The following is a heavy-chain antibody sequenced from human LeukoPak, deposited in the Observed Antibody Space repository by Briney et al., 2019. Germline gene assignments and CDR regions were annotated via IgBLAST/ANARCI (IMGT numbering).Heavy chain of an antibody. CDR3: TFFSSSLTNFDY. J-gene: IGHJ4*02. V-gene: IGHV3-15*01. CDR2: IKSKTDGGTT. D-gene: IGHD6-13*01. Sequence: SGGSLRLSCAASGFTFSNAWMSWARQAPGKGLEWVGRIKSKTDGGTTDYAAPVKGRFTISRDDSKNTLYLQMNSLRTEDTAVYYCTFFSSSLTNFDYWGQGTLVTVSS. CDR1: GFTFSNAW.